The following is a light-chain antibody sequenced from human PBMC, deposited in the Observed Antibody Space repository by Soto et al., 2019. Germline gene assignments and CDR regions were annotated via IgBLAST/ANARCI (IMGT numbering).Light chain of an antibody. CDR3: QQYNSYWT. Sequence: DIQMSQSLASLAASVGDRVTITCRASQNIGRFLNWHQQKPGKAPKLLIYDASSLESGVPSRFSGSGSGTEFTLTISSLQPDDFATYYCQQYNSYWTFGQGTK. V-gene: IGKV1-5*01. J-gene: IGKJ1*01. CDR2: DAS. CDR1: QNIGRF.